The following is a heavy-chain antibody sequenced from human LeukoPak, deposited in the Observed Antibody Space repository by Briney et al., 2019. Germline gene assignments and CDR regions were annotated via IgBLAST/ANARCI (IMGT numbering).Heavy chain of an antibody. V-gene: IGHV4-59*10. D-gene: IGHD3-22*01. CDR3: GRSLLVAVVITRTYYYYYMDV. Sequence: PSETLSLTCAVYGGSFSGYYWSWIRQPAGKGLEWVGRIYTSGSTNSNPSLKSRVTMSVDTTKRQFSLKLSSVTAADTAVYYCGRSLLVAVVITRTYYYYYMDVWGKGTTVSVSS. J-gene: IGHJ6*03. CDR2: IYTSGST. CDR1: GGSFSGYY.